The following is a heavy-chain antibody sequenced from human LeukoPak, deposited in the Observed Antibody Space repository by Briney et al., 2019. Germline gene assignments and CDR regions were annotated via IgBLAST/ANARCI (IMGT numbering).Heavy chain of an antibody. J-gene: IGHJ6*04. CDR3: ASIVQDV. D-gene: IGHD2/OR15-2a*01. CDR2: IYYSGST. CDR1: GGSFSGYY. Sequence: PSETLSLTCAVYGGSFSGYYWSWIRQPPGKGLEWIGSIYYSGSTYYNPSLKSRVTISVDTSKNQFSLKLSSVTAADTAVYYCASIVQDVWGKGTTVTVSS. V-gene: IGHV4-34*01.